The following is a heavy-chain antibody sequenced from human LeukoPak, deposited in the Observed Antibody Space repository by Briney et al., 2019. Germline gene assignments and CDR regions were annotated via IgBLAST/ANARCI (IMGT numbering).Heavy chain of an antibody. V-gene: IGHV3-48*02. Sequence: AGGSLRLSCAASGFTFSSCSMNWVRQAPGKGLEWVSFFSSSSSTIYYTDSVRGRFTISRDNAKNSLYLKMNSLRDEDTAVYYCARDSRYCSSANCYFDYWGQGTLVTVSS. CDR1: GFTFSSCS. CDR3: ARDSRYCSSANCYFDY. D-gene: IGHD2-2*01. J-gene: IGHJ4*02. CDR2: FSSSSSTI.